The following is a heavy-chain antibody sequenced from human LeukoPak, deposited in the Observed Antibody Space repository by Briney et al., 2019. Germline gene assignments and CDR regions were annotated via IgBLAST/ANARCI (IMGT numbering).Heavy chain of an antibody. CDR2: IYYSGST. J-gene: IGHJ3*02. D-gene: IGHD2-21*01. Sequence: SETLSLTCTVSGGSISSSSYYWGWIRQPPGKGLEWIGSIYYSGSTYYNPSLKSRVTISVDTSKNQFSLKLSSVTAADTAVYYCASRGQTYGPDAFDIWGQGTMVTVSS. CDR3: ASRGQTYGPDAFDI. V-gene: IGHV4-39*07. CDR1: GGSISSSSYY.